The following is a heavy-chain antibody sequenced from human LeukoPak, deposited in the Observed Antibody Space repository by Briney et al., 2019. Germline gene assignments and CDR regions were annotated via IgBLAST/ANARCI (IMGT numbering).Heavy chain of an antibody. D-gene: IGHD2-2*01. V-gene: IGHV3-23*01. Sequence: GGSLRLSCAASGFTFSSYAMSWARQAPGKGLEWVSAISGSGGSTYYADSVKGRFTISRDNSKNTLYLQMNSLRAEDTAVYYCAKFGGVVVPAATTTDYWGQGTLVTVSS. J-gene: IGHJ4*02. CDR2: ISGSGGST. CDR1: GFTFSSYA. CDR3: AKFGGVVVPAATTTDY.